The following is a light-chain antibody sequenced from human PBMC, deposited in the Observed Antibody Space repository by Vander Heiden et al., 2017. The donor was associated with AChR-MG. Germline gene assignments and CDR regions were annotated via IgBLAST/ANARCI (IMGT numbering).Light chain of an antibody. V-gene: IGKV4-1*01. CDR1: QSVLYSSNNKTY. CDR3: QQYYTTPLT. Sequence: DIVMTQSPDSLAVSPGERATINCKSSQSVLYSSNNKTYLAWYQQKPGQPPKLLIYWASTRESGVPDRFSGSGSGTDFTLTISNLQAEDVAVYYCQQYYTTPLTFGGGTKVEIK. CDR2: WAS. J-gene: IGKJ4*01.